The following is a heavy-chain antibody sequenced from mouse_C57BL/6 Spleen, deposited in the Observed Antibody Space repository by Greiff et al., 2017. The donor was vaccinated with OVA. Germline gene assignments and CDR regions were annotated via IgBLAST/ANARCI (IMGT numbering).Heavy chain of an antibody. Sequence: VQLQQSGAELVRPGASVKLSCTASGFNIKDYYMHWVKPRPEQGLEWIGRIDPEDGDTEYSPKFQGKATMTAKTSSNTASLQLSSLTSEDTAGYYCTTSDCYYREAYWGQGTLVTVSA. D-gene: IGHD2-3*01. J-gene: IGHJ3*01. V-gene: IGHV14-1*01. CDR1: GFNIKDYY. CDR3: TTSDCYYREAY. CDR2: IDPEDGDT.